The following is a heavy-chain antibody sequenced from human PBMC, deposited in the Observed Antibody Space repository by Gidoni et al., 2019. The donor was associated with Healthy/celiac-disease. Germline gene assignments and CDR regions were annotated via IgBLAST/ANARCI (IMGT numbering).Heavy chain of an antibody. Sequence: QVQLQESGPGLVKPSQTLSLTCTVPGGSISRGGYYWSWIRQHPGKGLEWIGYIYYSGSTYYNPSLKSRVTISVDTSKNQFSLKLSSVTAADTAVYYCARDQVTIFGYYYMDVWGKGTTVTVSS. CDR3: ARDQVTIFGYYYMDV. D-gene: IGHD3-3*01. V-gene: IGHV4-31*03. CDR1: GGSISRGGYY. J-gene: IGHJ6*03. CDR2: IYYSGST.